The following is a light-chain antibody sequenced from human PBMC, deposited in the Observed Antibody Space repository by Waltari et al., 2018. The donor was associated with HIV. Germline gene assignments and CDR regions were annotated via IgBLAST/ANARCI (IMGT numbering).Light chain of an antibody. V-gene: IGKV1-39*01. Sequence: IQMTQSPSSLYASVGDRVTISSRASPGIGNNLNWYPHKPGKAPILWIFGATSLQGGVPSRFSGSGSGTEFTLTVSSLQPEDFATYYCQQSYSLPQTFGQGTNVEIK. J-gene: IGKJ1*01. CDR2: GAT. CDR1: PGIGNN. CDR3: QQSYSLPQT.